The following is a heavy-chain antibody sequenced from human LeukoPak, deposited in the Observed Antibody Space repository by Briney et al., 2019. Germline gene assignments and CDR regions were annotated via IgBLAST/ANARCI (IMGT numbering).Heavy chain of an antibody. CDR3: ARKAYGHDAFDI. CDR2: ISYDGSNK. D-gene: IGHD4-17*01. Sequence: GGSLRLSCAASGFTFSGSAMHWVRQAPGKGLEWVAVISYDGSNKYYADSVKGRFTISRDNSKNTLYLQMNSLRAEDTAVYYCARKAYGHDAFDIWGQGTMVTVSS. CDR1: GFTFSGSA. J-gene: IGHJ3*02. V-gene: IGHV3-30*04.